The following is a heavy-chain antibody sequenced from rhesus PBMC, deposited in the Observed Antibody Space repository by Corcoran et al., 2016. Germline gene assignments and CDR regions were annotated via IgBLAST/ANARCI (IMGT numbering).Heavy chain of an antibody. J-gene: IGHJ5-2*02. CDR1: GFSLSTSGMG. V-gene: IGHV2S1*01. CDR3: ARVDYYDSGYYTNNSLDV. CDR2: IYWDDEK. D-gene: IGHD3-28*01. Sequence: QVTLKESGPALVKPTQTLTLTCTFSGFSLSTSGMGVGWIRQPPGKALEWLASIYWDDEKNYRTSLRSRLNISKDTSKNQVLLTMTNMDPVDTATYYCARVDYYDSGYYTNNSLDVWGRGVLVTVSS.